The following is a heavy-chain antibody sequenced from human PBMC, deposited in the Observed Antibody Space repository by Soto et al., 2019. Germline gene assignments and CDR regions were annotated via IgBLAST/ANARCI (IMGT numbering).Heavy chain of an antibody. CDR2: IIPIFGTA. V-gene: IGHV1-69*13. J-gene: IGHJ6*02. CDR1: GGTFSSYA. D-gene: IGHD6-19*01. Sequence: PVKVSCKASGGTFSSYAISWVRQAPGQGLEWMGGIIPIFGTANYAQKFQGRVTITADESTSTDYMELSSLRSEDTAVYYCAREAIAVAGRYYYGMDVWGQGTTVTVS. CDR3: AREAIAVAGRYYYGMDV.